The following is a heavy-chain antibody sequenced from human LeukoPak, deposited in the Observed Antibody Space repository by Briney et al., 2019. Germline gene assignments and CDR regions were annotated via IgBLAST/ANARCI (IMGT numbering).Heavy chain of an antibody. CDR2: ISSSGSTI. J-gene: IGHJ4*02. D-gene: IGHD3-22*01. V-gene: IGHV3-11*01. CDR1: GFTFSDYY. CDR3: ARDDSSGYYPH. Sequence: GGSLRLPCAASGFTFSDYYMSWIRQAPGKGLEWVSYISSSGSTIYYADSVKGRFTISRDNAKNSLYLQMNSLRAEDTAVYYCARDDSSGYYPHWGQGTLVTVPS.